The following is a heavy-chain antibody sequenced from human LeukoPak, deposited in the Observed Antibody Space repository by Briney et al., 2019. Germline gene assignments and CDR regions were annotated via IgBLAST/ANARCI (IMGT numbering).Heavy chain of an antibody. CDR3: GTYRYCSSTSCSPFNV. D-gene: IGHD2-2*01. CDR2: INHSGST. V-gene: IGHV4-34*01. Sequence: PSETLSLTCAVYGGSFSGYYWSWIRQPPGKGLEWIGEINHSGSTNYNPSLKSRVTISVDTSKNQFSLKLSSVTAADTAVYYCGTYRYCSSTSCSPFNVWGQGTTVTVSS. J-gene: IGHJ6*02. CDR1: GGSFSGYY.